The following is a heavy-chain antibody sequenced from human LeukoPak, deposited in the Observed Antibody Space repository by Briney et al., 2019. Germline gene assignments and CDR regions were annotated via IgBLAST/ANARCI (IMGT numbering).Heavy chain of an antibody. CDR2: ISGSGGST. CDR1: GFTFSSYP. D-gene: IGHD4-11*01. J-gene: IGHJ4*02. Sequence: QTGGSLRLSCAASGFTFSSYPMSWVRQAPGKGLEWVSAISGSGGSTYYADSVKGRFTISRDNSKNTLYLQMNSLRAEDTAVYYCAKSPRGSVTTLILDYWGQGTLVTVSS. CDR3: AKSPRGSVTTLILDY. V-gene: IGHV3-23*01.